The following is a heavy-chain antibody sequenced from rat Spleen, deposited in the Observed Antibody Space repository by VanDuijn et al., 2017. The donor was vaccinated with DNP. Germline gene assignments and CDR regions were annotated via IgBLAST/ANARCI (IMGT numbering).Heavy chain of an antibody. Sequence: QVQLKESGPGLVQPSQTLSLTCTVSGFSLTSNSINWIRQPPGKGLEWLGVIGSSGGTDYNSAIKSRLSISRDTSKSQVFLNMNSLQTEDTAMYFCARFIAGYYFDYWGQGVMVTVSS. CDR1: GFSLTSNS. CDR2: IGSSGGT. CDR3: ARFIAGYYFDY. V-gene: IGHV2-47*01. D-gene: IGHD4-3*01. J-gene: IGHJ2*01.